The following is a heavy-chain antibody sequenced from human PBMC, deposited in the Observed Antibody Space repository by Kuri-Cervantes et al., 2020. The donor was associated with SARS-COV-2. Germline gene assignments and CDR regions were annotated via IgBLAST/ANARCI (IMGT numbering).Heavy chain of an antibody. V-gene: IGHV3-23*01. Sequence: GESLNIPCPASGFTFSSYAMSWFRQAPGRGREWVAAISGSGGITYYADSVKGRYTISRENSKNTLYLQMTGLRAEDTAVYYCASGYSIDYWGQGTLVTVSS. D-gene: IGHD3-22*01. J-gene: IGHJ4*02. CDR3: ASGYSIDY. CDR2: ISGSGGIT. CDR1: GFTFSSYA.